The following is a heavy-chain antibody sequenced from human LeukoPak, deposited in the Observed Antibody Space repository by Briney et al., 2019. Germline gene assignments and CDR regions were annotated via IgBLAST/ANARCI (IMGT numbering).Heavy chain of an antibody. CDR2: ISAYNGNT. CDR3: ATVSAAAALDY. V-gene: IGHV1-18*01. D-gene: IGHD6-13*01. Sequence: ASVMVSCKASGYTFTSYGISWVRQAPGQGLEWMGWISAYNGNTNYAQKLQGRVTMTTDTSTSTAYMELRSLRSDDTAVYYCATVSAAAALDYWGQEPWSPSPQ. J-gene: IGHJ4*01. CDR1: GYTFTSYG.